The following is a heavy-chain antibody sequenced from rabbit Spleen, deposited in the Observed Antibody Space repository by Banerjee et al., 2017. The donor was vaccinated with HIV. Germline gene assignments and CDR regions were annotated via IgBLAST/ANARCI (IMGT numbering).Heavy chain of an antibody. CDR3: ARDVDTIYFRFSL. V-gene: IGHV1S40*01. Sequence: QSLEESGGDLVKPGASLTLTCTASGIDFSSYYYMCWVRQAPGKGLEWIACIYISGGSTYYANWAKGRFTISETSSTTVTLQMTSLTAADTATYFCARDVDTIYFRFSLWGQGTLVTVS. D-gene: IGHD1-1*01. CDR1: GIDFSSYYY. J-gene: IGHJ3*01. CDR2: IYISGGST.